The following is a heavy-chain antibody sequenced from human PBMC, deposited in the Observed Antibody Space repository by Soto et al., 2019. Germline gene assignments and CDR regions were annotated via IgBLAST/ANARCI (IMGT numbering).Heavy chain of an antibody. CDR1: GYTLTELS. J-gene: IGHJ6*02. D-gene: IGHD2-2*01. CDR2: FDPEDGET. Sequence: ASVKVSCKVSGYTLTELSMHWVRQAPGKGLEWMGGFDPEDGETIYAQKFQGRVTMTEDTSTDTAYMELSSLRSEDMAVYYCATDSRDAYNPRVYGMDVWVQVTTVTVSS. CDR3: ATDSRDAYNPRVYGMDV. V-gene: IGHV1-24*01.